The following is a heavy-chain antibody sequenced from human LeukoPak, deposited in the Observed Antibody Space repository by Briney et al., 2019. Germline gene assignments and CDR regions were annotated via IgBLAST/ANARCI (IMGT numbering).Heavy chain of an antibody. CDR3: ARDFKGYADY. CDR1: GFTFNNYE. Sequence: GGSLRLSGAASGFTFNNYEMNWVRQTPGKGLEWISYIDTTGTNIYYTDSVNGRFTISRDTAKNSLCLEMNSLRADDTAVYYCARDFKGYADYWGQGTLVTVSS. D-gene: IGHD2-2*01. V-gene: IGHV3-48*03. CDR2: IDTTGTNI. J-gene: IGHJ4*02.